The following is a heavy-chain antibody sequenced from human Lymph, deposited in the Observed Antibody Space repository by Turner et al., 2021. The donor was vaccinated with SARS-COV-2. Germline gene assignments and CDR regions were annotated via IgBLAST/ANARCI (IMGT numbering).Heavy chain of an antibody. J-gene: IGHJ4*02. D-gene: IGHD5-12*01. V-gene: IGHV3-23*01. CDR3: AKGVAGVWLQPNSVDY. CDR2: NSSCGGRL. CDR1: GFTFSSYG. Sequence: EVQLLESGGGLVQPGGSLRLSCAASGFTFSSYGMSWVGHVPVEALGCVSANSSCGGRLYDAYAVKGQFIISRDNSNNTLYMQMNSLRAEDTAVYYCAKGVAGVWLQPNSVDYWVQGTLVTVSS.